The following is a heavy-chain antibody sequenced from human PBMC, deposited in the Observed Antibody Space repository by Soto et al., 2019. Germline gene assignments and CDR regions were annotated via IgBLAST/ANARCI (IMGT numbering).Heavy chain of an antibody. V-gene: IGHV4-39*01. D-gene: IGHD3-10*02. CDR1: GGSISSSSYY. CDR2: IYYSGST. J-gene: IGHJ2*01. CDR3: ARPQMFPYWYFDL. Sequence: SETLSLTCTVSGGSISSSSYYWGWIRQPPGKGLEWIGSIYYSGSTYYNPSLKSRVTISVDTSKNQFSLKLSSVTAADTAVYYCARPQMFPYWYFDLWGRGTLVTVSS.